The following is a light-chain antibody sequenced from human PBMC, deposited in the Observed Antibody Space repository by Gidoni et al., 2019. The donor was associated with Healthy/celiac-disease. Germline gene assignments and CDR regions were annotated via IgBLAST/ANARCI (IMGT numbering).Light chain of an antibody. J-gene: IGLJ3*02. Sequence: QSVLTPPPSASGTPGQRVTSSCSGTSPNIGSNYVSWYQQLPGTAPKLLIYSNNQRPSGVPDRFSGSKSGTSASLAISGLRSEDEADYYCAAWDDSLSGRVFGGGTKLTVL. CDR1: SPNIGSNY. CDR3: AAWDDSLSGRV. V-gene: IGLV1-47*02. CDR2: SNN.